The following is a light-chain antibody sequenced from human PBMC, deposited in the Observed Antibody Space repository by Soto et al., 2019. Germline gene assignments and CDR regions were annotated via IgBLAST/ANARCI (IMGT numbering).Light chain of an antibody. CDR1: QSLSSY. Sequence: DIQMTQSPSTLSASVGGNITITCRASQSLSSYLAWYQQKPGRAPKLLIFDASSLERGVPSRFSGSGSGTEFRLTISSLQPDDFATYYCQQYKAFGQGTKVE. V-gene: IGKV1-5*01. CDR2: DAS. J-gene: IGKJ1*01. CDR3: QQYKA.